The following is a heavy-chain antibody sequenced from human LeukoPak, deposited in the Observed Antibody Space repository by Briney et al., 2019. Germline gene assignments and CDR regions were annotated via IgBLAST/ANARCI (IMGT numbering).Heavy chain of an antibody. D-gene: IGHD3-10*01. Sequence: GGSLRLSCAASGFTFSSYWMHWVRQAPGKGLVWVSRINSDGSSISYADSVKGRFTISRDISKNTLYLQMNSLRAEDTAVYYCARVLSGRGSLYDYYYYMDVWGKGTTVTISS. CDR1: GFTFSSYW. CDR2: INSDGSSI. J-gene: IGHJ6*03. CDR3: ARVLSGRGSLYDYYYYMDV. V-gene: IGHV3-74*01.